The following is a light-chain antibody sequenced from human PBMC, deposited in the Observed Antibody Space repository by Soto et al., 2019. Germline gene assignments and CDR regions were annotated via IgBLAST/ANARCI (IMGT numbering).Light chain of an antibody. CDR2: NNN. CDR3: VSWDDSLSGLV. J-gene: IGLJ1*01. CDR1: SANIGNNY. Sequence: QSVLTQPPSASGTPGQRVTISCSGRSANIGNNYVCWYQQLPGTAPKLLIYNNNQRPSGVPDRFSGSKSGTSASLAISGLRSEDEADYYCVSWDDSLSGLVFGTGTKLTVL. V-gene: IGLV1-47*02.